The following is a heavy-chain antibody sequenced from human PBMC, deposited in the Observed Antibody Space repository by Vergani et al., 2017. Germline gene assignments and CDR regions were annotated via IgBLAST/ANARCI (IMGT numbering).Heavy chain of an antibody. CDR1: GGSISSSSYY. Sequence: QLQLQESGPGLVKPSETLSLTCTVSGGSISSSSYYWGWIRQPPGKGLEWIGSIYYSGSTYYNPSLKSRVTISVDTSKNQFSLKLSSVTAADTAVYYCARLRSGYYPYYFDYWGQGTLVTVSS. V-gene: IGHV4-39*07. J-gene: IGHJ4*02. CDR2: IYYSGST. CDR3: ARLRSGYYPYYFDY. D-gene: IGHD3-22*01.